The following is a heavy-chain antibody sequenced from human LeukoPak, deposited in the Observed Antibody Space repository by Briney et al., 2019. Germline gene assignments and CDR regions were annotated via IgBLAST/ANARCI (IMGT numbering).Heavy chain of an antibody. D-gene: IGHD5-12*01. CDR2: IYYSGST. V-gene: IGHV4-59*01. CDR1: GGSISSYY. Sequence: SETLSLTCTVSGGSISSYYWSWIRQPPGKGLEWIGYIYYSGSTNYNPSLKSRVTISVDTSKNQFSLKLSSVTAADTAVYYCARXGLXYSGYDYLEVWGQGTLVTVSS. J-gene: IGHJ4*02. CDR3: ARXGLXYSGYDYLEV.